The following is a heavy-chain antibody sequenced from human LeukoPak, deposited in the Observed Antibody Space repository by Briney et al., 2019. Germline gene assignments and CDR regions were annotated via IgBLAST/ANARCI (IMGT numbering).Heavy chain of an antibody. D-gene: IGHD1-7*01. CDR3: ARAQGITGTPVEGYMDV. CDR2: ISAYNGNT. CDR1: GYTFTSYG. J-gene: IGHJ6*03. Sequence: ASVTVSCKASGYTFTSYGISWVRQPPGQGLEGMGWISAYNGNTNYAQKLQGRVTMTTDTSTSTAYMELRSLRSDDTAVYYCARAQGITGTPVEGYMDVWGKGTTVTVSS. V-gene: IGHV1-18*01.